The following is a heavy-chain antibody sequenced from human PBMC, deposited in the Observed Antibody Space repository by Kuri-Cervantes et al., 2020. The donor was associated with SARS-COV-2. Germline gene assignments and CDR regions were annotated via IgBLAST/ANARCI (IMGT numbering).Heavy chain of an antibody. Sequence: GESLKISCAASGFTFSSYGMHWVRQAPGKGLEWVAFIRYDGSNKYYADSVKGRFTISRDNSKNTLYLQMNGLRAEDTAVYYCAKDGLRVVEEWLPLDYWGQGTLVTVSS. CDR2: IRYDGSNK. V-gene: IGHV3-30*02. CDR3: AKDGLRVVEEWLPLDY. D-gene: IGHD3-3*01. J-gene: IGHJ4*02. CDR1: GFTFSSYG.